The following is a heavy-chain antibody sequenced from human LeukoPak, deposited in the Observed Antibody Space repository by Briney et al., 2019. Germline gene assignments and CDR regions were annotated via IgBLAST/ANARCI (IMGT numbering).Heavy chain of an antibody. Sequence: GGSLRLSCAASGFTFSSYEMNWVRQAPGKGLEWVSYISSSGSTIYYADSVKGRFTISRDNAENSLYLQMNSLRAEDTAVYYCARVEGYSYGLDYWGQGTLVTVSS. J-gene: IGHJ4*02. V-gene: IGHV3-48*03. CDR2: ISSSGSTI. CDR3: ARVEGYSYGLDY. CDR1: GFTFSSYE. D-gene: IGHD5-18*01.